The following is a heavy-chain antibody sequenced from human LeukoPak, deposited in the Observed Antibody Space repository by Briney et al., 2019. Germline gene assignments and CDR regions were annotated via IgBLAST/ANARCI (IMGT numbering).Heavy chain of an antibody. D-gene: IGHD1-26*01. CDR3: AKCGHSGSYYVWYFDL. Sequence: PGGSLRLSCAASGFTFSSYAMSWVRQAPGKGLEWVSAISGSGGSTYYADSVKGRFTISRDNSKNTLNLQMNSLRAEDTAVYYCAKCGHSGSYYVWYFDLWGRGTLVTVSS. J-gene: IGHJ2*01. CDR2: ISGSGGST. CDR1: GFTFSSYA. V-gene: IGHV3-23*01.